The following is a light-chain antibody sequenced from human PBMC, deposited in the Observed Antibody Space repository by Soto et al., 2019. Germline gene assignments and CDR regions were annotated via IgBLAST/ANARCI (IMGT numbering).Light chain of an antibody. CDR1: QSVSSN. V-gene: IGKV3-15*01. Sequence: EIVMTQSPATLSVSPGDRATLSCRASQSVSSNLAWYQQKPGQAPRLLIYGASTRATGIPARFSGSGSGTEFTLTISSLQSEDVAVYYCQQYNNWPPMYTFGHGTKLDIK. J-gene: IGKJ2*01. CDR2: GAS. CDR3: QQYNNWPPMYT.